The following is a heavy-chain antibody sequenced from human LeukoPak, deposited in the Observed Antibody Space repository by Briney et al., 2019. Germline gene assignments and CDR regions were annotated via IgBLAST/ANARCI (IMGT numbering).Heavy chain of an antibody. CDR3: AGGLGYCSGGSCAYFDY. J-gene: IGHJ4*02. CDR2: IYYSGST. CDR1: GGSISSYY. D-gene: IGHD2-15*01. V-gene: IGHV4-59*01. Sequence: KSSETLSLTCTVSGGSISSYYWSWIRQPPGKGLEWIGYIYYSGSTNYNPSLKSRVTISVDTSKNQFSLKLSSVTAADTAVYYCAGGLGYCSGGSCAYFDYWGQGTLVTVSS.